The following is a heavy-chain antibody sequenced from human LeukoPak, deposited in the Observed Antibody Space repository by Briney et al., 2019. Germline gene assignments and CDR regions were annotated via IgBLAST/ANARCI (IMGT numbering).Heavy chain of an antibody. CDR3: ARDPNGDYVGAFDF. Sequence: GGSLRLSCAASEFTFSRYALIWVRQAPGKGLEWVSAIGAGGGPTPYADSVKGRFTVSRDNSRDTLYLQMNSLRVEDTAVYYCARDPNGDYVGAFDFWGQGTMVTVSS. J-gene: IGHJ3*01. CDR2: IGAGGGPT. CDR1: EFTFSRYA. D-gene: IGHD4-17*01. V-gene: IGHV3-23*01.